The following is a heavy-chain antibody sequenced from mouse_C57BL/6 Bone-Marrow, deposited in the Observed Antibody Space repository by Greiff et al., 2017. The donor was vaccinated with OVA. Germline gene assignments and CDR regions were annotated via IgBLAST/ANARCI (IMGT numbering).Heavy chain of an antibody. CDR2: INPNNGGT. V-gene: IGHV1-18*01. CDR1: GYTFTDYN. J-gene: IGHJ4*01. Sequence: VQLQQSGPELVKPGASVKIPCKASGYTFTDYNMDWVKQSHGKSLEWIGDINPNNGGTIYNQKFKGKATLTVDKSSSTAYMELRSLTSEDTAVYYCAREGLLWLRRFSYYAMDYWGQGTSVTVSS. D-gene: IGHD2-2*01. CDR3: AREGLLWLRRFSYYAMDY.